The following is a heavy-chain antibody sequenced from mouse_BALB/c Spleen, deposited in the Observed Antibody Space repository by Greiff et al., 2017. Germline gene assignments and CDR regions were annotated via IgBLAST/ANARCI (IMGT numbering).Heavy chain of an antibody. Sequence: VQLQESGPGLVQPSQSLSITCTVSGFSLTSYGVHWVRQSPGKGLEWLGVIWSGGSTDYNAAFISRLSISKDNSKSQVFFKMNSLQADDTAIYYCARNHYGNPYWYFDVWGAGTTVTVSS. CDR1: GFSLTSYG. CDR2: IWSGGST. V-gene: IGHV2-4-1*01. CDR3: ARNHYGNPYWYFDV. D-gene: IGHD2-1*01. J-gene: IGHJ1*01.